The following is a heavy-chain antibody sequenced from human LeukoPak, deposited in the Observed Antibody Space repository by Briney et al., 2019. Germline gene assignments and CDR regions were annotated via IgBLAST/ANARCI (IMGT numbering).Heavy chain of an antibody. CDR2: LYTSGNT. CDR3: ARESSSTWGWFDP. Sequence: SETLSLTCTVSGDSISSGSYYWSWIRQSAGKGLEWIGRLYTSGNTNYNPSLKSRVTISVDSSKNHFSLSLSSVTAADTAVYYCARESSSTWGWFDPWGQGTQVTVSS. V-gene: IGHV4-61*02. D-gene: IGHD2-2*01. J-gene: IGHJ5*02. CDR1: GDSISSGSYY.